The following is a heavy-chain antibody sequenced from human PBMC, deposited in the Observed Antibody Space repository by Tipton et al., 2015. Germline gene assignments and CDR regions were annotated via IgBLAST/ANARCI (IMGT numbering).Heavy chain of an antibody. CDR2: IYYSGST. Sequence: TLSLTCTVSGGSFSDYYWSWIRQSPGEGLEWIGYIYYSGSTNYNPSLKSRVTISVDTSKNQFSLKLSSVTAADTAVYYCARRFSHSSSWTFDYWGQGTLVTVSS. CDR3: ARRFSHSSSWTFDY. J-gene: IGHJ4*02. V-gene: IGHV4-59*08. D-gene: IGHD6-13*01. CDR1: GGSFSDYY.